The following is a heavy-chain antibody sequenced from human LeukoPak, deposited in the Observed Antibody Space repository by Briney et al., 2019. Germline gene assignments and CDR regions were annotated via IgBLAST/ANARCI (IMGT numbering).Heavy chain of an antibody. D-gene: IGHD6-13*01. V-gene: IGHV3-30*04. J-gene: IGHJ5*02. Sequence: PGGSLRLSCAASGSTFSSYAMHWVRQAPGKGLEWVAVISYDGSNKYCADSVKGRFTISRDNSKNTLYLQMNSLRAEDTAVYYCARVYSSSWSRFDPWGQGTLVTVSS. CDR1: GSTFSSYA. CDR2: ISYDGSNK. CDR3: ARVYSSSWSRFDP.